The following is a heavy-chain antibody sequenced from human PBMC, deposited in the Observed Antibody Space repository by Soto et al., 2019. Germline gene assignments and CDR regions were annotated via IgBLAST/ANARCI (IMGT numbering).Heavy chain of an antibody. CDR1: GGSISSYY. CDR3: ARLEDSSSGFDY. V-gene: IGHV4-59*08. D-gene: IGHD6-6*01. CDR2: IYYSGST. Sequence: QVQLQESGPGLVKPSETLSLTCTVSGGSISSYYWSWIRQPPGKGLEWIGYIYYSGSTNYNPSLKSRVTISVDTSKNQFSLKLSSVTAADTAVYYCARLEDSSSGFDYWGQGTLVTVSS. J-gene: IGHJ4*02.